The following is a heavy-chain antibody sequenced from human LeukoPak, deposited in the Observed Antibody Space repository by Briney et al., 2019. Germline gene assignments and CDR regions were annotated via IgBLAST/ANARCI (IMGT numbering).Heavy chain of an antibody. V-gene: IGHV4-59*01. CDR3: AREDPQTTVPEGMDV. CDR2: IYYSGTT. CDR1: GGSISYYY. D-gene: IGHD4-17*01. Sequence: SETLSLTCTVSGGSISYYYWSWIRQSPGKGLEWIGYIYYSGTTNYNPSPKSRVTISVDTSKNQFSLQLRSVTAADTAVYYCAREDPQTTVPEGMDVWGQGTTVTVSS. J-gene: IGHJ6*02.